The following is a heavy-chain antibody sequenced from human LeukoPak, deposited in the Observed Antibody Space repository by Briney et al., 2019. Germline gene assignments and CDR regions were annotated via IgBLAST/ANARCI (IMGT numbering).Heavy chain of an antibody. CDR1: GYTFTTYA. J-gene: IGHJ5*02. D-gene: IGHD5-12*01. CDR3: ARDMATNRFDP. Sequence: ASVKVSCKASGYTFTTYALNWVRQAPGQGLEWMGWLNTNTGNPTYAQGFTGRFVFSLDTSVSTAYLQISSLKAEDTAVYFCARDMATNRFDPWGQGTLVTVSS. CDR2: LNTNTGNP. V-gene: IGHV7-4-1*02.